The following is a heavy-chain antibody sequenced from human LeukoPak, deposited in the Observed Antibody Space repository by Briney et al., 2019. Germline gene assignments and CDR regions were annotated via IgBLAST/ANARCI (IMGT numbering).Heavy chain of an antibody. CDR3: ARATTENCYYYYYMDV. CDR2: ISAYNGNT. D-gene: IGHD4-11*01. Sequence: ASVKVSCKASRYTFTSYGISRVRQAPGQGLEWMGWISAYNGNTNYAQKLQGRVTMTTDTSTSTAYMELRSLRSDDTAVYYCARATTENCYYYYYMDVWGKGTTVTASS. V-gene: IGHV1-18*01. CDR1: RYTFTSYG. J-gene: IGHJ6*03.